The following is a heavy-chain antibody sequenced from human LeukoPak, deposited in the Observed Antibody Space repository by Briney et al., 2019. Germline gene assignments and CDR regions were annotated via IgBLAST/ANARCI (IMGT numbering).Heavy chain of an antibody. J-gene: IGHJ4*02. D-gene: IGHD3-22*01. V-gene: IGHV1-69*13. CDR1: GGNFSSYD. CDR3: ASGYYYDSSGYYPGY. CDR2: SIPIFGTA. Sequence: GASVRVSCKAAGGNFSSYDIRWVRQAPGQGLEWMGGSIPIFGTANYAQKFQGRVTITADESTSTAYMELSSLRSEDTAVYYCASGYYYDSSGYYPGYWGQGTLVTVSS.